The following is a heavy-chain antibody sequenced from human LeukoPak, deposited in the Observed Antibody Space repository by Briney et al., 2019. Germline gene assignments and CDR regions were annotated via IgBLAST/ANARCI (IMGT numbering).Heavy chain of an antibody. CDR2: INPNSGGT. J-gene: IGHJ5*02. CDR1: GYTFTGYY. D-gene: IGHD6-19*01. V-gene: IGHV1-2*02. CDR3: ARGGVLAVAGDWFDP. Sequence: GASVKVSCKASGYTFTGYYVHWVRQAPGQGLEWMGWINPNSGGTNYAQKFQGRVTMTRDTSISTAYMELSRLRSDDTAVYYCARGGVLAVAGDWFDPWGQGTLVTVSS.